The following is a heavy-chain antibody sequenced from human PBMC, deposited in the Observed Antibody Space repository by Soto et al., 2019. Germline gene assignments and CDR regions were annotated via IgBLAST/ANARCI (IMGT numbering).Heavy chain of an antibody. D-gene: IGHD3-10*01. CDR2: ISGSGDST. Sequence: PGGSLRLSCAASGFTFSSYGMSWVRQAPGTGLEWVSGISGSGDSTYYADSVKGRFIISRDNSKNTMYLHTNSLRAEDTAVYYCAIGIDPGPYWSQGALVTVSS. CDR3: AIGIDPGPY. CDR1: GFTFSSYG. V-gene: IGHV3-23*01. J-gene: IGHJ4*02.